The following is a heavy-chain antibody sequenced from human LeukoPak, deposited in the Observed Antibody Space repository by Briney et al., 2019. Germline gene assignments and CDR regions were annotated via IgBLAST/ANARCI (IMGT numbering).Heavy chain of an antibody. CDR1: GDSVSSNNVA. Sequence: SQTLSLTCAISGDSVSSNNVAWTWIRQSPSRGLEWLGRTYYRSRWYNDYAVSVKSRITINPDTSKNQFSLQLNSVTPEDTAVYYCARDFVADFGREYYYYYYMDVWGKGTTVTVSS. CDR2: TYYRSRWYN. V-gene: IGHV6-1*01. CDR3: ARDFVADFGREYYYYYYMDV. D-gene: IGHD3-3*01. J-gene: IGHJ6*03.